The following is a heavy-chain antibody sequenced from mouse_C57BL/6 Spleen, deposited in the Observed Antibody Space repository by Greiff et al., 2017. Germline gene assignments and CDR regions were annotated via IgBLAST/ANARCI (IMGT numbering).Heavy chain of an antibody. CDR1: GFSLTSYA. D-gene: IGHD1-1*01. CDR3: ARKVVVATDFDD. J-gene: IGHJ2*01. V-gene: IGHV2-9-1*01. CDR2: IWTGEGT. Sequence: VQGVESGPGLVAPSQSLSITCTVSGFSLTSYAISWVRQPPGKGLEWLGVIWTGEGTNYNSALKSRLSISKDNSKSQVFLKMNSLQTDDTAGYYCARKVVVATDFDDWGQGTTLTVSS.